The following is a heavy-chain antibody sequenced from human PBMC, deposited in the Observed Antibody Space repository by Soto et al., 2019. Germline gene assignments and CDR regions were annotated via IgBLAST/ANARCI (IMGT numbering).Heavy chain of an antibody. CDR2: IIPILGIA. D-gene: IGHD3-3*01. CDR1: GGTFSSYT. Sequence: ASVKVSCKASGGTFSSYTISWVRQAPGQGLEWMGRIIPILGIANYAQKFQGRVTITADKSTSTAYMELSSLRSEDTAVYYCARESRFLEWLSLNWFDSWGQGTLVTVSS. J-gene: IGHJ5*01. V-gene: IGHV1-69*04. CDR3: ARESRFLEWLSLNWFDS.